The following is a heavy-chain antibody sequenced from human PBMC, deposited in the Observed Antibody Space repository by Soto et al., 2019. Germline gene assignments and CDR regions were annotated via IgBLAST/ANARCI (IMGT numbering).Heavy chain of an antibody. Sequence: QVQLQESGPGLVKPSETLSLTCTVSGGSISSYYWSWIRQPPGKGLEWIGYIYYSGSTNYNRSLKSGVTMAVDTSQTQFSLKLSSVTAADTAVDYCARRYGGNFDFWGQGTLVAVSS. CDR2: IYYSGST. D-gene: IGHD1-26*01. CDR1: GGSISSYY. V-gene: IGHV4-59*01. J-gene: IGHJ4*02. CDR3: ARRYGGNFDF.